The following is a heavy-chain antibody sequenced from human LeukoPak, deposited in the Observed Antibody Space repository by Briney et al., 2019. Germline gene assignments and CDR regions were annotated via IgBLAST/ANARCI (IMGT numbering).Heavy chain of an antibody. CDR2: ISSSGSNI. CDR3: AREGSSWYYYYMDV. CDR1: GFTFSSYE. D-gene: IGHD6-13*01. Sequence: GGSLRLSCAASGFTFSSYEMNWVRQAPGKGLEWVSYISSSGSNIYYADSVKGRFTISRDNAKNSLYLQLNSLRAEDTAVYYCAREGSSWYYYYMDVWGKGTTVTISS. J-gene: IGHJ6*03. V-gene: IGHV3-48*03.